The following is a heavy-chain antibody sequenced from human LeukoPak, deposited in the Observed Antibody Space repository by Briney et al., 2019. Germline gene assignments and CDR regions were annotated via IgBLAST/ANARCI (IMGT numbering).Heavy chain of an antibody. V-gene: IGHV1-69*01. CDR3: AREVTVVTPYYFDY. D-gene: IGHD4-23*01. J-gene: IGHJ4*02. CDR2: IIPIFGTA. Sequence: SVKVSYKASGGTVSSYAISWVRQAPGQGLEGMGGIIPIFGTANYAQKFQGRVTITADESTSTAYMELSSLRSEDTAVYYCAREVTVVTPYYFDYWGQGNLVTVSS. CDR1: GGTVSSYA.